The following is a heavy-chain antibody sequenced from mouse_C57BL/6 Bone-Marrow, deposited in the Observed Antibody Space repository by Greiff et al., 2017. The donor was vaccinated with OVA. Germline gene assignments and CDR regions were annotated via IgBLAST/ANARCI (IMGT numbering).Heavy chain of an antibody. CDR3: AMGGLL. CDR1: GYTFTSYW. V-gene: IGHV1-50*01. Sequence: QVQLQQPGAELVKPGASVKLSCKASGYTFTSYWMQWVKQRPGQGLEWIGEIDPSDSYTNYNQKFKGKATLTVDTSSSTAYMQLSSLTSEDSAVYYCAMGGLLWGQGTLVTVSA. CDR2: IDPSDSYT. J-gene: IGHJ3*01. D-gene: IGHD2-3*01.